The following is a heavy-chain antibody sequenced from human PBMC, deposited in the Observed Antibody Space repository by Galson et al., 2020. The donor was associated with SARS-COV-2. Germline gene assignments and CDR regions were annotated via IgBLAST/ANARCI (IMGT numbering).Heavy chain of an antibody. Sequence: ASVKVSFKASGYTFTSYGISWVRQAPGQGLEWMGWISAYNGNTNYAQKLQGRVTMTTDTSTSTAYMELRSLRSDDTAVYYCARGLHIVVVPAAIYYYYYGMDVWCQGTTVTVSS. CDR2: ISAYNGNT. CDR3: ARGLHIVVVPAAIYYYYYGMDV. V-gene: IGHV1-18*01. CDR1: GYTFTSYG. J-gene: IGHJ6*02. D-gene: IGHD2-2*01.